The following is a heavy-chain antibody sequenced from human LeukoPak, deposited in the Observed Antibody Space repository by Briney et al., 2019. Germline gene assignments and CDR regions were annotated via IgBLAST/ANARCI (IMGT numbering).Heavy chain of an antibody. D-gene: IGHD3-16*01. V-gene: IGHV4-39*01. CDR1: GGSISSSSYY. CDR2: IYYSGST. J-gene: IGHJ3*02. Sequence: SETLSLTCTVSGGSISSSSYYWAWIRQPPGKGLEWIGSIYYSGSTLYNPSLTSRVTISVDTSKNQFSLRLNSVTAADTAVYYCARQLGAYSYPFDIWGQGTNDPVSS. CDR3: ARQLGAYSYPFDI.